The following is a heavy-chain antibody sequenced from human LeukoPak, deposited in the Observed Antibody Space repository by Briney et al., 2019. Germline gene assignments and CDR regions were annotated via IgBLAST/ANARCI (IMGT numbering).Heavy chain of an antibody. Sequence: GGSLRLSCAASGFTFSSYAMSWVRQAPGKGLEWVSVISGSGDRTSYADSLKGRFTISRDNSKNTLSLQMNSLRAEDTAVYYCAKMYCTSTSCSYFDYWGQGTLVTVSS. J-gene: IGHJ4*02. CDR3: AKMYCTSTSCSYFDY. D-gene: IGHD2-2*01. V-gene: IGHV3-23*01. CDR1: GFTFSSYA. CDR2: ISGSGDRT.